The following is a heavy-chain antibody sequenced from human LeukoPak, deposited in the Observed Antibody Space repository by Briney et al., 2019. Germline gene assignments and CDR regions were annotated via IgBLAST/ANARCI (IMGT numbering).Heavy chain of an antibody. V-gene: IGHV5-51*01. D-gene: IGHD1-1*01. CDR2: FFPGDSDT. CDR3: ARGPRGGNWNEALDY. J-gene: IGHJ4*02. CDR1: GYSFTTYW. Sequence: ESLKISCTTSGYSFTTYWIGWVRQMPGKGLEWMGMFFPGDSDTRKSPSFQDQVTLSADKSLTTAYLQWRSLKASDTAVYYCARGPRGGNWNEALDYWGQGTLVTVSS.